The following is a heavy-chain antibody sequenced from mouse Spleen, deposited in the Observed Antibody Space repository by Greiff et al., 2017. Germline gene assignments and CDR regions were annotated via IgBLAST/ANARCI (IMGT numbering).Heavy chain of an antibody. V-gene: IGHV5-6*01. CDR3: ARQRNYYAMDY. CDR2: ISSGGSYT. J-gene: IGHJ4*01. Sequence: DVHLVESGGDLVKPGGSLKLSCAASGFTFSSYGMSWVRQTPDKRLEWVATISSGGSYTYYPDSVKGRFTISRDNAKNTLYLQMSSLKSEDTAMYYCARQRNYYAMDYWGQGTSVTVSS. CDR1: GFTFSSYG.